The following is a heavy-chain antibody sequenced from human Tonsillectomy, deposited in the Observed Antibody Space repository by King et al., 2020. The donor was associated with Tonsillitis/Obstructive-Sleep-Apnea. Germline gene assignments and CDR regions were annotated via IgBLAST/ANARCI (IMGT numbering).Heavy chain of an antibody. J-gene: IGHJ6*03. CDR1: GGSISSSRYY. Sequence: LQLQESGPGLVKPSETLSLSCTVSGGSISSSRYYWGWIRQPPGKGLEWIGTIYYNGDTYYNPSLKSRVTVSIDTSEYQFSLKLTSVTAADTAVYYCARQAPDMDNYYYYMDVWGKGTTVTVSS. CDR3: ARQAPDMDNYYYYMDV. V-gene: IGHV4-39*01. CDR2: IYYNGDT. D-gene: IGHD3-9*01.